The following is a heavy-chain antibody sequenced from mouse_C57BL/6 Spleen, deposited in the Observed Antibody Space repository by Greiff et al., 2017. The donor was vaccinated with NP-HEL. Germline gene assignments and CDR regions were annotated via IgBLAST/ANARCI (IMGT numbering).Heavy chain of an antibody. CDR3: ARQGYYGSSYWYFDV. CDR1: GFTFSSYG. D-gene: IGHD1-1*01. Sequence: DVQLVESGGDLVKPGGSLKLSCAASGFTFSSYGMSWVRQTPDKRLEWVATISSGGSYTYYPDSVKGRFTISRDNAKNTLYLQMSSLKSEDTAMYYCARQGYYGSSYWYFDVWGTGTTVTVSS. V-gene: IGHV5-6*01. CDR2: ISSGGSYT. J-gene: IGHJ1*03.